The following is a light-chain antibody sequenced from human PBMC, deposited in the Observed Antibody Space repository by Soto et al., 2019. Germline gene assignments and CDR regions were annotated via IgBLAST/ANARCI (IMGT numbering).Light chain of an antibody. Sequence: QSVLTQPPSVSAAPGQKVIISCSGSSSNIENNFVSWYQQLPGTAPKLLIFDNNKPPSGIPDRFSGPKSGTPATLGITGLKTGNKADNKRVTWDTSRTATVLCGGG. CDR3: VTWDTSRTATVL. V-gene: IGLV1-51*01. J-gene: IGLJ2*01. CDR1: SSNIENNF. CDR2: DNN.